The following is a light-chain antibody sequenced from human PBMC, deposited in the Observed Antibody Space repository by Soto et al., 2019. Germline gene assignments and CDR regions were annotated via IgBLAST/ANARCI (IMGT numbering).Light chain of an antibody. CDR2: GAS. J-gene: IGKJ4*01. V-gene: IGKV3-20*01. CDR1: QSVSSIY. CDR3: QQYGSSALT. Sequence: ESVLTKAPGSLSLSPGERATLSCRASQSVSSIYLAWYQQKPGQAPRLLIYGASSRPTGIPDRFSGSGSGTDFTLTISRLEPEDFAVYYCQQYGSSALTFGGRTKVDIK.